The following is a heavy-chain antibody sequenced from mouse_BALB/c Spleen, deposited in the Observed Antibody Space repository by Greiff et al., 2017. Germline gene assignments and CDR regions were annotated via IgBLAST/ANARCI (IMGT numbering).Heavy chain of an antibody. J-gene: IGHJ2*01. Sequence: EVMLVESGGDLVKPGGSLKLSCAASGFTFSSYGMSWVRQTPDKRLEWVATISSGGSYTYYPDSVKGRFTISRDNAKNTLYLQMSSLKSEDTAMYYCARQEITTAYYFDYWGQGTTLTVSS. V-gene: IGHV5-6*02. D-gene: IGHD1-2*01. CDR3: ARQEITTAYYFDY. CDR1: GFTFSSYG. CDR2: ISSGGSYT.